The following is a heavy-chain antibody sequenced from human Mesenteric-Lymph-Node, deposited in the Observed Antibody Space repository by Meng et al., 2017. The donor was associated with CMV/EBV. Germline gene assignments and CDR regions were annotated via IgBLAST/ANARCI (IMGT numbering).Heavy chain of an antibody. Sequence: GYTYSEYNVHWEGRTAGEGLQWMGWITAKSGGTVYEQDFLGRVTMSSGTSISTAYMELSDLKSDDTAIYYCWTSAYDEKSPDYFDYWGQGTLVTVSS. CDR2: ITAKSGGT. D-gene: IGHD5-12*01. CDR3: WTSAYDEKSPDYFDY. V-gene: IGHV1-2*02. J-gene: IGHJ4*02. CDR1: GYTYSEYN.